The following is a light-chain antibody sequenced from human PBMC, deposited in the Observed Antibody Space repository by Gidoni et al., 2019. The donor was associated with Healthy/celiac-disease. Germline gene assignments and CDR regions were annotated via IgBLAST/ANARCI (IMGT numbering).Light chain of an antibody. V-gene: IGKV3-15*01. CDR1: QSVSSN. CDR3: QQYNNWPYT. CDR2: GAS. J-gene: IGKJ2*01. Sequence: EIVMTQSPATLSVSPGESATLSCRASQSVSSNLAWYQQKPGQAHRLLIYGASTRATGIPARFSGSGSGTEFTLTISSLQSEDFAVYYCQQYNNWPYTFGQGTKLEIK.